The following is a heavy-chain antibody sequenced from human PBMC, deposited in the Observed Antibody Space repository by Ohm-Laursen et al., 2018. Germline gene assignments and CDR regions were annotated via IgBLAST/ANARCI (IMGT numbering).Heavy chain of an antibody. J-gene: IGHJ5*02. CDR2: MNPNSHNT. D-gene: IGHD4-23*01. CDR3: ARAVRYQLLSDP. V-gene: IGHV1-8*01. Sequence: ASVKVSCKVSGYTFSSYDIIWVRQASGQGPEWMGWMNPNSHNTGYARKFRGRVSMTSDSSISTAYTELYSLTSEDTATYYCARAVRYQLLSDPWGQGTLVTVSS. CDR1: GYTFSSYD.